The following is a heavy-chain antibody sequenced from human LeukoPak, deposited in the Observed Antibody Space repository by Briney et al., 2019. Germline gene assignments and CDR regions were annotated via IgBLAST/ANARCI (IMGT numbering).Heavy chain of an antibody. CDR3: ATVRGFGEPEPYYFDY. D-gene: IGHD3-10*01. CDR1: GYTLTELS. J-gene: IGHJ4*02. CDR2: FDPEDGET. V-gene: IGHV1-24*01. Sequence: GASVKVSCKVSGYTLTELSMHWVRQAPGKGLEWMGGFDPEDGETIYAQKFQGRVTMTEDTSTDTAYMELSSLRSEDTAVYYCATVRGFGEPEPYYFDYWGQGTLVTVSS.